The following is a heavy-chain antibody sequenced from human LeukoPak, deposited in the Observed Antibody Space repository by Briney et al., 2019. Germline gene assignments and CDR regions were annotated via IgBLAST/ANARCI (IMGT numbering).Heavy chain of an antibody. V-gene: IGHV3-23*01. D-gene: IGHD4-11*01. CDR2: ISGSGGST. J-gene: IGHJ4*02. CDR1: GFTYSHYG. CDR3: AKERSPVTDPYFDY. Sequence: GGSLRLSCAASGFTYSHYGMHWVRQAPGKGLEWVSAISGSGGSTYYADSVRGRFTISRDNSKNTLYLQMNSLRAEDTAVYYCAKERSPVTDPYFDYWGQGTLVTVSS.